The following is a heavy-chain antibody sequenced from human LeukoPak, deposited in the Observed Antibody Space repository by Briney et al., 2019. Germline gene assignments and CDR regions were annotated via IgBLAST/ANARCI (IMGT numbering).Heavy chain of an antibody. CDR3: ARDRTVDTAMVIAHDAFDI. D-gene: IGHD5-18*01. CDR2: VSSSSSYI. V-gene: IGHV3-21*01. CDR1: GFTFSSYS. J-gene: IGHJ3*02. Sequence: GSLRLSCAASGFTFSSYSMNWVRQAPGKGLEWVSSVSSSSSYIYYADSVKGRFTISRDNAKNSLYLQMNSVRAEDTAVYYCARDRTVDTAMVIAHDAFDIWGQGTMVTVSS.